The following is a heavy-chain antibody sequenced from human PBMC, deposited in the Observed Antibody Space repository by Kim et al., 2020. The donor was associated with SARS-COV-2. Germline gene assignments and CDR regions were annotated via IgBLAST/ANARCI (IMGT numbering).Heavy chain of an antibody. V-gene: IGHV4-34*01. J-gene: IGHJ4*02. CDR1: GGSFSGYY. D-gene: IGHD3-22*01. CDR2: INHSGST. CDR3: ARGRSDSSGYDLVDY. Sequence: SETLSLTCAVYGGSFSGYYWSWIRQPPGKGLEWIGEINHSGSTNYNPSLKSRVTISVDTSKNQFSLKLSSVTAADTAVYYCARGRSDSSGYDLVDYWGQGTLVTVSS.